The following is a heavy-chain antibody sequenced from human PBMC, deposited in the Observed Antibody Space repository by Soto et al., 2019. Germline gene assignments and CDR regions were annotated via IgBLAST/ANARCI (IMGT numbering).Heavy chain of an antibody. V-gene: IGHV1-2*04. D-gene: IGHD6-19*01. CDR3: ARDHYTSGWYVEGAQSENWYERRRGHNYYGMDV. Sequence: QVQLVQSRAEVKKPGASVKVSCKASGYTFTGYYVNWVRQAPGQGLEWMGWINPDSGATKYAQKFQGWVTMTRDTSTGTAYMEVSSLKSDDTAVYYCARDHYTSGWYVEGAQSENWYERRRGHNYYGMDVWGQGTTVTVSS. J-gene: IGHJ6*02. CDR2: INPDSGAT. CDR1: GYTFTGYY.